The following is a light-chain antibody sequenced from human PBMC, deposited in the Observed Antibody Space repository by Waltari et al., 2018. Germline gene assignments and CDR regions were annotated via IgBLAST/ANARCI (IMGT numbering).Light chain of an antibody. V-gene: IGKV1-NL1*01. CDR3: QQYAATPLT. CDR2: RAS. J-gene: IGKJ4*02. Sequence: CRASQAISNSLAWYQQKPVKAPEVLLYRASTLESGVPSRFSGSGTGTDYTLTISSLQPEDFATYYCQQYAATPLTFGGGTKVGIK. CDR1: QAISNS.